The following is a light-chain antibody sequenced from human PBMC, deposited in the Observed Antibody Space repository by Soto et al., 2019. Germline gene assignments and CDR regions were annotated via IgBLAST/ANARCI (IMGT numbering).Light chain of an antibody. CDR3: QQYNSYRT. CDR2: HAS. V-gene: IGKV1-5*01. Sequence: DIQMTQSPSTLSASVGDRVTITCRASQTISRLLAWYQQKPGKAPKLLIYHASNLEGGVPSRFSGSGSGTEFTLTINNLQPDDFATYYCQQYNSYRTFGQGTKVDI. CDR1: QTISRL. J-gene: IGKJ1*01.